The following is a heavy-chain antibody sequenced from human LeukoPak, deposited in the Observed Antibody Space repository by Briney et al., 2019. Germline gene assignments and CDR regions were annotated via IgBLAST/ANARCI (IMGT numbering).Heavy chain of an antibody. CDR2: IYYSGST. V-gene: IGHV4-61*01. CDR3: ATMYSSSWYSDDY. J-gene: IGHJ4*02. D-gene: IGHD6-13*01. Sequence: SETLSLTCTVSGGSVSSGSYYWSWIRQPPGKGLEWFGYIYYSGSTNYKPSLKSRVTISVDTSKNQFSLKLSSVTAADTAVYYCATMYSSSWYSDDYWGQGTLVTVSS. CDR1: GGSVSSGSYY.